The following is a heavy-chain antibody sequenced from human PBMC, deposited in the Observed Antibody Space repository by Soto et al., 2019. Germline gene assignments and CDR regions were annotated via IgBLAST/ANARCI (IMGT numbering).Heavy chain of an antibody. CDR1: GFTFSSYG. CDR3: AKEDSSSWHYYYDMVV. V-gene: IGHV3-30*18. Sequence: QVQLVESGGGVVQPGRSLRLSCAASGFTFSSYGMNWVRQAPGKGLEWVAVISYDGSNKYYADSVKGRFTISRDSSKNMLYLQMHGLRPEDTAVYYCAKEDSSSWHYYYDMVVWGQGTTVTVSS. D-gene: IGHD6-13*01. J-gene: IGHJ6*02. CDR2: ISYDGSNK.